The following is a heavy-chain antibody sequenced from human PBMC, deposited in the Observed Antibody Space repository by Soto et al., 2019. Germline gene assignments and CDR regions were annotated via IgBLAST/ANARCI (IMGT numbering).Heavy chain of an antibody. CDR3: ARDPDLAISGDFFA. CDR2: IDYTGDNI. V-gene: IGHV3-11*01. Sequence: QVQLVESGGGLVKPGGSLRLSCATSGFTFSDYYMSWIRQSPGQGLEWVSYIDYTGDNIYYADSLKGRFTISRDNAKKSLYLQMDSLRVDDTAVYYCARDPDLAISGDFFAWGQGTLVTVSS. D-gene: IGHD4-17*01. J-gene: IGHJ5*02. CDR1: GFTFSDYY.